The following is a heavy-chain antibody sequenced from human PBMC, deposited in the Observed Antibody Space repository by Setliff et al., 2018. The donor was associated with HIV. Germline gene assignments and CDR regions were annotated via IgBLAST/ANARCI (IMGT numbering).Heavy chain of an antibody. J-gene: IGHJ4*01. D-gene: IGHD3-10*01. CDR3: ARGELLAVFDFDH. V-gene: IGHV1-3*01. CDR1: GYTFTTYS. Sequence: VAPVKVSCKASGYTFTTYSIHWVRQAPGQSLEWMGWINVGKGDTKYSQELQGRITITRDTSANTAYMELSSLRSDDTAVYFCARGELLAVFDFDHWGHGTLVTVSS. CDR2: INVGKGDT.